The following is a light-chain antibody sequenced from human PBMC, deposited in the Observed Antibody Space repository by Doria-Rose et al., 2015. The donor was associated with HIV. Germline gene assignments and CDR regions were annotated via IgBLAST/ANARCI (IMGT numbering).Light chain of an antibody. V-gene: IGKV4-1*01. CDR1: QSLLYTSKNY. CDR2: WAS. Sequence: TQSPKSLGMSLGERATLNCKSNQSLLYTSKNYLAWYQQNPGQPPILLIYWASTRQSGVPARFSGSGSGTDFSLTISSLEAEDVAVYYCQQYYDSPSFGPGTAVDIK. CDR3: QQYYDSPS. J-gene: IGKJ3*01.